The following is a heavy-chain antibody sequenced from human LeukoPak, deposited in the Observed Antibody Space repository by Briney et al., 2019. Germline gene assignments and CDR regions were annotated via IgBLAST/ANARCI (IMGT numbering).Heavy chain of an antibody. CDR1: GFTFSSYA. V-gene: IGHV3-23*01. CDR2: ISGSGGST. J-gene: IGHJ4*02. D-gene: IGHD3-9*01. CDR3: AKGVLRYFDWYQIYFDY. Sequence: GGSLRLSCAASGFTFSSYAMSWVRRAPGKGLEWVSAISGSGGSTYYADSVKGRFTISRDNSKNTLYLQMNSLRAEDTAVYHCAKGVLRYFDWYQIYFDYWGQGTLVTVSS.